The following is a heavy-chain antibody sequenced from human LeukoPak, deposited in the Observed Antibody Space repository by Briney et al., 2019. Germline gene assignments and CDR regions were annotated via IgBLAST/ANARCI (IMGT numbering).Heavy chain of an antibody. V-gene: IGHV3-23*01. CDR1: GFTFSSYA. Sequence: GGSLRLSCAASGFTFSSYAMSWVRQAPGKGLEWVSAISGSGGSAYYADSVKGRFTISRDNSKNTLYLQMNSLRAEDTAVYYCAKGSGSGSYYLTWFDPWGQGTLVTVSS. CDR2: ISGSGGSA. D-gene: IGHD1-26*01. J-gene: IGHJ5*02. CDR3: AKGSGSGSYYLTWFDP.